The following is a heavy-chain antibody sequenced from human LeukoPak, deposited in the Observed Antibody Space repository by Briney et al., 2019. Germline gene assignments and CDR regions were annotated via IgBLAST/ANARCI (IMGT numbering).Heavy chain of an antibody. V-gene: IGHV3-48*03. CDR1: GFTFSSYE. J-gene: IGHJ4*02. D-gene: IGHD5-12*01. Sequence: GGSLRLSCAASGFTFSSYEMNWVCQAPGKGLGWVSYISSSGSTIYYADSVKGRFTISRDNAKNSLYLQMNGLRAEDTALYYCARDKDQYSGYDSGLFDYWGQGTLVTVSS. CDR3: ARDKDQYSGYDSGLFDY. CDR2: ISSSGSTI.